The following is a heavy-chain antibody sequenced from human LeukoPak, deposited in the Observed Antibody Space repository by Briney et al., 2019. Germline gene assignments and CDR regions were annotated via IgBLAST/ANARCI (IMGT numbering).Heavy chain of an antibody. D-gene: IGHD6-19*01. CDR2: IYYSGST. J-gene: IGHJ3*02. CDR1: GGSVSSGSYY. V-gene: IGHV4-61*01. CDR3: ARSGSGGWYGDHDAFDI. Sequence: SETLSLTCTVSGGSVSSGSYYWSWIRQPPGKGLEWIGYIYYSGSTNYNPSLKSRVTISVDTSKNQFSLKLSSVTAADTAVYYCARSGSGGWYGDHDAFDIWGQGTMVTVSS.